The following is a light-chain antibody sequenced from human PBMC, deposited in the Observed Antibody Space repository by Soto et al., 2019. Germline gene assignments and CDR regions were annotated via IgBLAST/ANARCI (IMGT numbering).Light chain of an antibody. Sequence: EIVMTQSPAILSVSPGERATLSCRASQTVASNLAWYQQKPGQAPRLLIHGASTRATAVSARFSGSGSGTEFTLTISSLQSEDFAVYYCQQYHNWPPQYTFGQGTKLQIK. CDR2: GAS. V-gene: IGKV3-15*01. CDR3: QQYHNWPPQYT. J-gene: IGKJ2*01. CDR1: QTVASN.